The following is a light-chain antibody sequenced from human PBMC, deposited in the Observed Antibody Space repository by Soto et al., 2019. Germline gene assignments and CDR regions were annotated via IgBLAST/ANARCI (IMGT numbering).Light chain of an antibody. V-gene: IGKV1-27*01. CDR2: AAS. Sequence: DIQMTQSPSSLSASVGYRVTITCRASQGIGNYLAWYQQKSGKVPKLLIYAASTLQSGVPSRFSGSRSGTEFTLTISSLQPDDSATYYCQHYNSYSEAFGQGTKVDIK. J-gene: IGKJ1*01. CDR3: QHYNSYSEA. CDR1: QGIGNY.